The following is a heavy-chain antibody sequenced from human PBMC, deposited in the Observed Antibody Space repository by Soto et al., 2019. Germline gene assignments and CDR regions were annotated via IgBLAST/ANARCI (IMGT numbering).Heavy chain of an antibody. CDR1: GYTFNTYG. V-gene: IGHV1-18*01. CDR3: ARDPHEFWTSYWFDP. D-gene: IGHD3-3*01. CDR2: ISGYDGKT. Sequence: QVQLLQSGAEVKKPGASVKVSCKTSGYTFNTYGINWVRQAPGQGLELLGWISGYDGKTTYAEKFQGRVIMTTDTSTSTAYMELRSLTSDDTAIYYCARDPHEFWTSYWFDPWGQGTPVTVSS. J-gene: IGHJ5*02.